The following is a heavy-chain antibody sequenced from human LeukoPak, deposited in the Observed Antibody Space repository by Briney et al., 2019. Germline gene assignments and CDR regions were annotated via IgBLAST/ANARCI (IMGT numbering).Heavy chain of an antibody. CDR1: GGSISSYY. D-gene: IGHD1-26*01. CDR2: IYYSGST. V-gene: IGHV4-59*01. J-gene: IGHJ4*02. CDR3: ARGDVGATAPLDY. Sequence: SETLSLTCTVSGGSISSYYWSWIRQPPGKGLEWIGYIYYSGSTNYNPSLKGRVTISVDTSKNQFSLKLSSVTAADTAVYYCARGDVGATAPLDYWGQGTLVTVSS.